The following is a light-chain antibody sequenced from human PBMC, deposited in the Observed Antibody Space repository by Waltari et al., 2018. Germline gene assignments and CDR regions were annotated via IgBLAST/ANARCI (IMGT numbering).Light chain of an antibody. CDR2: ANT. CDR1: SSNIGAGYD. J-gene: IGLJ2*01. CDR3: QSFDSSLTGSDVV. Sequence: QSVLTQPPSVSGAPGQRVTLSCTGSSSNIGAGYDVPWYQQLPGTAPKLLIYANTNRPSGVPDRFSGSKSGTSASLAISGLQAEDEADYYCQSFDSSLTGSDVVFGGGTKLTVL. V-gene: IGLV1-40*01.